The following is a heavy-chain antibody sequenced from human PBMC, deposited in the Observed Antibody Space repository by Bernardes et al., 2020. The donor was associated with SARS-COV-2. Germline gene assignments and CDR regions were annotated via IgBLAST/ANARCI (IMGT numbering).Heavy chain of an antibody. Sequence: ASVKVSCKASGYTFTSYGISWVRQAPGQGLEWMGWISAYNGNTNYAQKLQGRVTMTTDTSTSTAYMELRSLRSDDTAVYYCARDGGYYDFWSGYYSPRGGHYYGMDVWGQGTTVTVSS. D-gene: IGHD3-3*01. V-gene: IGHV1-18*04. CDR3: ARDGGYYDFWSGYYSPRGGHYYGMDV. J-gene: IGHJ6*02. CDR1: GYTFTSYG. CDR2: ISAYNGNT.